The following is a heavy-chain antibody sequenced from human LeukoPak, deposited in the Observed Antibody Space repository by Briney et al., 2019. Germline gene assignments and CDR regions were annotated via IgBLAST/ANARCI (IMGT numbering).Heavy chain of an antibody. Sequence: SETLSLTCTVSGVSISSYYWSWIRQPPGEGLEWIGNIFYSGSPNYKSSLKSRVTTSFDTSKNQFSLKLSSVTAADTAVYYCARVGHIVAAGTYDYWGQGTLVTISS. CDR2: IFYSGSP. CDR1: GVSISSYY. V-gene: IGHV4-59*08. J-gene: IGHJ4*02. D-gene: IGHD6-13*01. CDR3: ARVGHIVAAGTYDY.